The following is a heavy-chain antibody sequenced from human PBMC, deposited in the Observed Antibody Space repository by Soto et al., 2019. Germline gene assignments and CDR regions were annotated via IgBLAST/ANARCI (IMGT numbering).Heavy chain of an antibody. V-gene: IGHV4-39*01. CDR1: CGSISSSSYY. CDR3: ARILYYYDSSGYWGVFDY. J-gene: IGHJ4*02. CDR2: IYYSGST. D-gene: IGHD3-22*01. Sequence: SETLSLTCTVSCGSISSSSYYWGWIRQPPGKGLEWIGSIYYSGSTYYNPSLKSRVTISVDTSKNQFSLKLSSVTAADTAVYYCARILYYYDSSGYWGVFDYWGQGTLVTVSS.